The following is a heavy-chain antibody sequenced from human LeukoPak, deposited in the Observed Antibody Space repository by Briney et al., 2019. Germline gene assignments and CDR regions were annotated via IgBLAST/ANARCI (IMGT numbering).Heavy chain of an antibody. CDR3: ATDRTLGY. J-gene: IGHJ4*02. D-gene: IGHD3-16*01. Sequence: GGSLRLSCAASGFTFSTYAVSWVRQAPGKGLEWVSRITVRGILTYYAASVKGPFTISRDTSKNPLYLQMNSLRAEDTAVYYCATDRTLGYWGQGTLVTVSS. V-gene: IGHV3-23*01. CDR2: ITVRGILT. CDR1: GFTFSTYA.